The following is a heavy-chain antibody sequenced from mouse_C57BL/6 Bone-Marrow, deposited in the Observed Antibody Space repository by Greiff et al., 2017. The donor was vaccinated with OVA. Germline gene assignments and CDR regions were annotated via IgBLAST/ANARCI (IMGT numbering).Heavy chain of an antibody. Sequence: EVKLLESGEGLVKPGGSLKLSCAASGFTFSSYAMSWVRQTPEKRLEWVAYISSGGDYTYYADTVKGRFTISRDNARNTLYLQMSSLKSEDTAMFYCTRILDAMDYWGQGTSVTVSS. V-gene: IGHV5-9-1*02. D-gene: IGHD1-1*01. CDR2: ISSGGDYT. CDR3: TRILDAMDY. CDR1: GFTFSSYA. J-gene: IGHJ4*01.